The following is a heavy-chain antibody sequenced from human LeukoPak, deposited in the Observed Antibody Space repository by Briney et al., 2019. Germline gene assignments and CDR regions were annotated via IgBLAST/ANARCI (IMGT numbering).Heavy chain of an antibody. CDR1: GYTFTGYY. CDR3: ARGARITIFGVVNPNWFDP. V-gene: IGHV1-3*03. CDR2: INACNGNT. Sequence: ASVKVSCKASGYTFTGYYMHWVRQAPGQGLEWMGWINACNGNTKYSQEFQGRVTITRDTSASTAYMELSSLRSEDMAVYYCARGARITIFGVVNPNWFDPWGQGTLVTVSS. J-gene: IGHJ5*02. D-gene: IGHD3-3*01.